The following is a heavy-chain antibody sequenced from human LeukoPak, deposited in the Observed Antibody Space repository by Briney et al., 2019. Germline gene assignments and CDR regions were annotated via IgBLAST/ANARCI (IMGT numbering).Heavy chain of an antibody. CDR3: VGIRYFDWSSSEI. J-gene: IGHJ4*02. CDR1: GFAFSSYS. V-gene: IGHV3-30*04. Sequence: GRSLRLSCAASGFAFSSYSMHWVRQAPGKGLEWVAITSFDENVKYYAASVKGRFTISRDNSRNTLYLQMNSLRAADTAVYYCVGIRYFDWSSSEIWGQGTLVTVSS. CDR2: TSFDENVK. D-gene: IGHD3-9*01.